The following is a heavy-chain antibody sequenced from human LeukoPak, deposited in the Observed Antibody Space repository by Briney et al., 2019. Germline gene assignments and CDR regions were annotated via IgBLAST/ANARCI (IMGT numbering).Heavy chain of an antibody. CDR1: GYTFTGYY. V-gene: IGHV1-2*02. D-gene: IGHD6-19*01. CDR2: INPNSGGT. CDR3: ARVVAVAVSLDY. J-gene: IGHJ4*02. Sequence: ASVTVSCKASGYTFTGYYMHWVRQAPGQGLEWMGWINPNSGGTNYAQKFQGRVTMTRDTSISTAYMELSRLRSDDTAVYYCARVVAVAVSLDYWGQGTLVTVSS.